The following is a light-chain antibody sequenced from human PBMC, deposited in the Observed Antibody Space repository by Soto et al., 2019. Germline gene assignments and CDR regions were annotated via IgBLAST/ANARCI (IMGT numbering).Light chain of an antibody. CDR1: SSDVGGYNY. Sequence: QSALTQLRSVSGSPGQSVTISCTGTSSDVGGYNYVSWYQQHPGKAPKLMIYDVSKRPSAVPDRFSGSKSGNTASLTISGLKYEDEADYYCCSYAGSYSYVFGTATKVTV. CDR3: CSYAGSYSYV. J-gene: IGLJ1*01. CDR2: DVS. V-gene: IGLV2-11*01.